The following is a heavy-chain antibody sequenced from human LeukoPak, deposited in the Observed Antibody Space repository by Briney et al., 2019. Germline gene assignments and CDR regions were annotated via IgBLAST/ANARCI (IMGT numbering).Heavy chain of an antibody. CDR1: GYTFTSYG. D-gene: IGHD5-24*01. Sequence: ASVKVSYKASGYTFTSYGISWVRRAPGQGLEWMGWISAYNGNTNYAQKLQGRVTMTTDTSTSTAYMELRSLRSDDTAVYYCARILKRWLQSDYWGQGTLVTVSS. J-gene: IGHJ4*02. CDR3: ARILKRWLQSDY. CDR2: ISAYNGNT. V-gene: IGHV1-18*01.